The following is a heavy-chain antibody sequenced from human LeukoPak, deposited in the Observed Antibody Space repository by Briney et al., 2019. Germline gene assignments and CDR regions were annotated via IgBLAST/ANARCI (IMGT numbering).Heavy chain of an antibody. J-gene: IGHJ4*02. Sequence: PSETLSLTCTVSGDSISSYYWSWIRQPPGKGLEWIGYIYYRGSTDYNPSLKSRVTISVDTSKNEVSLKLNSVTAADTAVYYCARQGTMASADYWGQGTLVTVSS. V-gene: IGHV4-59*08. CDR3: ARQGTMASADY. D-gene: IGHD3-10*01. CDR2: IYYRGST. CDR1: GDSISSYY.